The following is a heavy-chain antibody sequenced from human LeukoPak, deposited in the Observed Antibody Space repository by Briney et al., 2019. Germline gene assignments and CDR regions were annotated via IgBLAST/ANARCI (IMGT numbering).Heavy chain of an antibody. J-gene: IGHJ4*02. Sequence: SETLSLTCTVSGGSISSYYWSWIRQPPGKGLEWIGYIYYSGSTNYNPSLKSRVTIPVDTSKNQFSLKLSSVTAADTAVYYCARVAGHMYYYDTGGYFDYWGQGTLVTVSS. CDR3: ARVAGHMYYYDTGGYFDY. V-gene: IGHV4-59*01. CDR2: IYYSGST. D-gene: IGHD3-22*01. CDR1: GGSISSYY.